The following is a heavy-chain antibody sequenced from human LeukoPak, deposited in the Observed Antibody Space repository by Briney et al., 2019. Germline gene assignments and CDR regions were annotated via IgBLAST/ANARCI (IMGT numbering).Heavy chain of an antibody. Sequence: SETLPLTCTVSGGSISSYYWSWIRQPPGKGLEWIGYIYYSGSANYNPSLKSRATISVDTSKKQFSLKVSSVTAADTAVYYCARLSVTTTFFDYWGQGTLVTVSS. J-gene: IGHJ4*02. D-gene: IGHD4-17*01. CDR3: ARLSVTTTFFDY. V-gene: IGHV4-59*08. CDR1: GGSISSYY. CDR2: IYYSGSA.